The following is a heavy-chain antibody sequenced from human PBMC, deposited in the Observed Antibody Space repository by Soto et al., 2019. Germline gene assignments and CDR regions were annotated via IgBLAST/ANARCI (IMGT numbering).Heavy chain of an antibody. J-gene: IGHJ4*02. V-gene: IGHV1-18*04. CDR3: ARAVGSVLDH. Sequence: QVQLVQSAAEVKKPGASVKVSCKASGYSYSTYSFSWVRQAPGRGLEWMGWIGAFNGNTNYAQKFQGRATMTTDTSTTTVYLELGSLTSDDTAVYYCARAVGSVLDHWGQGPLGTVSS. CDR1: GYSYSTYS. CDR2: IGAFNGNT. D-gene: IGHD3-10*01.